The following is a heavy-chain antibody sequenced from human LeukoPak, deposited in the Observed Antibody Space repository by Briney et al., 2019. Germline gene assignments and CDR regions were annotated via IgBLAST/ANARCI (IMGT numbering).Heavy chain of an antibody. D-gene: IGHD3-3*01. V-gene: IGHV3-23*01. J-gene: IGHJ4*02. CDR2: ISGSGGST. CDR3: AKDHATVVRFLEWLSIDY. CDR1: GFTFSSYA. Sequence: GGSLRLSCAASGFTFSSYATSWVRQAPGKGLEWVSAISGSGGSTYYADSVKGRFTISRDNSKNTLYLQMNSLRAEDTAVYYCAKDHATVVRFLEWLSIDYWGQGTLVTVSS.